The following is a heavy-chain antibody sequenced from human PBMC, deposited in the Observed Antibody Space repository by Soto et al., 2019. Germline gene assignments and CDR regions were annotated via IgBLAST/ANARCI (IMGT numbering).Heavy chain of an antibody. J-gene: IGHJ5*02. D-gene: IGHD3-22*01. Sequence: TLSLTCFVSASSISTSRYNWGSIPQPPRTALEWIGHSFHGGNTYYDTSRKSRVIISEDRSKNKCSLKVRSGTAADAAVYYCARETYGGYVGYFEPWGQEIQVTVSS. CDR2: SFHGGNT. V-gene: IGHV4-30-2*01. CDR3: ARETYGGYVGYFEP. CDR1: ASSISTSRYN.